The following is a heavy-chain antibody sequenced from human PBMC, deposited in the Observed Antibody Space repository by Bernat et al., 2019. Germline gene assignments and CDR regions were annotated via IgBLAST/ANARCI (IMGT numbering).Heavy chain of an antibody. CDR1: GGSFSGYY. J-gene: IGHJ5*02. D-gene: IGHD2-15*01. V-gene: IGHV4-34*01. CDR3: ARGRLYCSGGSCYGTPLTNWFDP. CDR2: INHSGST. Sequence: QVQLQQWGAGLLKPSETLSLTCAVYGGSFSGYYWSWIRQPPGKGLEWIGEINHSGSTNYNQSLKSRVTISVDTSKNQFSLKLRSVTAADTAVYYCARGRLYCSGGSCYGTPLTNWFDPWGQGTLVTVSS.